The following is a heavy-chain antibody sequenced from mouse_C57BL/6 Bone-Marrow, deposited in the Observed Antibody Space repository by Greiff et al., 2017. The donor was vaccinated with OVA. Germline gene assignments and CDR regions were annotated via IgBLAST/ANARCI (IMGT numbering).Heavy chain of an antibody. CDR1: GYTFTDYY. D-gene: IGHD2-4*01. V-gene: IGHV1-26*01. J-gene: IGHJ3*01. CDR3: ARGGDYDVGFAY. CDR2: INPNNGGT. Sequence: VQLQQSGPELVKPGASVKISCKASGYTFTDYYMNWVKQSHGKSLEWIGDINPNNGGTSYNQKFKGKATLTVDKSSSTAYMELRSLTSEDSAVYYGARGGDYDVGFAYWGQGTLVTVSA.